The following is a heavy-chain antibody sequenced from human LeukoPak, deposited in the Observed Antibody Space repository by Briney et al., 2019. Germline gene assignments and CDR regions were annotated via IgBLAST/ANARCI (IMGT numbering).Heavy chain of an antibody. Sequence: ASVKVSCKASGYTFTSYGISWVRQAPGQGLEWMGWISAYNGNTNYAQKLQGRVTMTTDTSTSTAYMELRSLRSDDTAAYYCARDQPNYYGSGSADYWGQGTLVTVSS. J-gene: IGHJ4*02. CDR1: GYTFTSYG. V-gene: IGHV1-18*01. D-gene: IGHD3-10*01. CDR2: ISAYNGNT. CDR3: ARDQPNYYGSGSADY.